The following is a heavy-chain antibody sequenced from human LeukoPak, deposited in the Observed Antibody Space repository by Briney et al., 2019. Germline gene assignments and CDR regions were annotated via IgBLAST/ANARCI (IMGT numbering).Heavy chain of an antibody. J-gene: IGHJ4*02. V-gene: IGHV4-39*07. CDR2: FYYSGSS. CDR1: GGSISSSTYH. Sequence: SETLSLTCTVSGGSISSSTYHWGWVRQPPGKGLEWIGSFYYSGSSYYNPSLKSRVTISADTSKNQFSLKLSSVTAADTAVYYCARGGIAVAGRPSGYWGQGTLVTVSS. CDR3: ARGGIAVAGRPSGY. D-gene: IGHD6-19*01.